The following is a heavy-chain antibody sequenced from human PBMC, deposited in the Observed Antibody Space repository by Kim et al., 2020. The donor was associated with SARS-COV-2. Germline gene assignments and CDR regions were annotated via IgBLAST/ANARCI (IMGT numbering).Heavy chain of an antibody. CDR2: ISGAGVIT. J-gene: IGHJ4*02. CDR1: GFTFNTYA. V-gene: IGHV3-23*01. D-gene: IGHD2-15*01. Sequence: GGSLRLSCAASGFTFNTYAMSWVRQAPGKGLEWVSLISGAGVITYYADSVKGRFTISRDNSKDTLYLQMNNLRAEDTAIYYCAKTRWTSAYYFDSWGQG. CDR3: AKTRWTSAYYFDS.